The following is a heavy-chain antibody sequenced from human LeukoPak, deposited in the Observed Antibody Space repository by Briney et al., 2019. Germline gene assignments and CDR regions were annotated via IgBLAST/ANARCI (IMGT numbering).Heavy chain of an antibody. Sequence: GESLRLSCGASGLTVSSYGMSWVRQAPGKGLEWVSTIIGSAVNTYYADSVKRRFTISRDDSKNTVYLQMDSLRAEDTAVYSCAKYTSGTSYRGLDQWGQGTLVTVSS. D-gene: IGHD3-10*01. CDR3: AKYTSGTSYRGLDQ. CDR2: IIGSAVNT. J-gene: IGHJ4*02. CDR1: GLTVSSYG. V-gene: IGHV3-23*01.